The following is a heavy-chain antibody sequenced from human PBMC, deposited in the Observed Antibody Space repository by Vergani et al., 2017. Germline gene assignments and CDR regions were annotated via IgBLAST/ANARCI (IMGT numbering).Heavy chain of an antibody. CDR2: IIPIFGTA. J-gene: IGHJ6*02. Sequence: QVQLVQSGAEVKKPGSSVKVSCKASGGTFSSYAISWVRQAPGQGLEWMVGIIPIFGTANYAQKFQGRVTITADESTSTAYMELSSLRSEDPAVYYCARGXANYYDSSGYGNPHYYYYYGMDVWGQGTTVTVSS. CDR3: ARGXANYYDSSGYGNPHYYYYYGMDV. V-gene: IGHV1-69*12. D-gene: IGHD3-22*01. CDR1: GGTFSSYA.